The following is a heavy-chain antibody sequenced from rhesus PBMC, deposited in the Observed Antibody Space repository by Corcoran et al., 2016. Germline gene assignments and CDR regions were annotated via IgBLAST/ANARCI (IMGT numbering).Heavy chain of an antibody. CDR3: APVRGGGRSDRFDV. Sequence: QLQLQESGPGLVQPSETLSLTCAVSGGSVNGNGWSCIRQPPGMGLEGIGRIADTGGTPTYNPAPQSRVAFSTDPSKNQVSLELISVTAADTAVYCCAPVRGGGRSDRFDVWGPGVLVTVSS. CDR2: IADTGGTP. V-gene: IGHV4-173*01. J-gene: IGHJ5-1*01. D-gene: IGHD6-19*01. CDR1: GGSVNGNG.